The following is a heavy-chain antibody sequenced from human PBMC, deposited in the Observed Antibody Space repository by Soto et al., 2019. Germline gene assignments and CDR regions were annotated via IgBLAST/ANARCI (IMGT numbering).Heavy chain of an antibody. CDR2: ISAFNGKT. Sequence: ASVKVSCKASGYTFTTYAISWVRQAPGQGLEWMGWISAFNGKTKYAQKFQGRVTMTTDTSTSTAYMELRSLTSDDTAVYYCARDRGHCNNISCYPNWFDPWGQGTVVTVSS. CDR1: GYTFTTYA. D-gene: IGHD2-2*01. J-gene: IGHJ5*02. V-gene: IGHV1-18*01. CDR3: ARDRGHCNNISCYPNWFDP.